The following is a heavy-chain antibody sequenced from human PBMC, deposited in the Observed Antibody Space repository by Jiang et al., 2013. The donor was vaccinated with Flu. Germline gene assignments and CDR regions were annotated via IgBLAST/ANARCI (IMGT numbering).Heavy chain of an antibody. CDR1: GFTFSSYA. V-gene: IGHV3-23*01. CDR3: AKDLAAAADQGGGVSQGGFDY. Sequence: VQLLESGGGLVQPGGSLRLSCAASGFTFSSYAMSWVRQAPGKGLEWVSAISGSGGSTYYADSVKGRFTISRDNSKNTLYLQMNSLRAEDTAVYYCAKDLAAAADQGGGVSQGGFDYWGQGTLVTVSS. J-gene: IGHJ4*02. D-gene: IGHD6-13*01. CDR2: ISGSGGST.